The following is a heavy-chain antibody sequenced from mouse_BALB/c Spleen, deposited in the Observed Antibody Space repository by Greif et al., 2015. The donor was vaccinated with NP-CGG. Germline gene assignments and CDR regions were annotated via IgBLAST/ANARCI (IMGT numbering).Heavy chain of an antibody. D-gene: IGHD1-1*02. CDR2: ISSGSSTI. V-gene: IGHV5-17*02. Sequence: EVKLVESGGGLVQPGGSRKLSCAASGFTFSSFGMHWVRQAPEKGLEWVAYISSGSSTIYYADTVKGRFTISRDNPKNTLFLQMTSLRSEDTAMYYCARRDYGYWYFDVWGAGTTVTVSS. CDR3: ARRDYGYWYFDV. CDR1: GFTFSSFG. J-gene: IGHJ1*01.